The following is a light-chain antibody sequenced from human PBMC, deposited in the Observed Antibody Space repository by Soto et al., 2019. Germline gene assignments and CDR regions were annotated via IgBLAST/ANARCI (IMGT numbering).Light chain of an antibody. CDR2: EVN. Sequence: QSALTQPASVSGSPGQSITISCTGTSNDVGGYNLVSWFQQHPGKAPKLMISEVNKRPSGVSNRFSGSKSANTASLTISGLQAEDEADYYCCSHVGGSSPQWVFGGGTQLT. J-gene: IGLJ3*02. CDR3: CSHVGGSSPQWV. V-gene: IGLV2-23*02. CDR1: SNDVGGYNL.